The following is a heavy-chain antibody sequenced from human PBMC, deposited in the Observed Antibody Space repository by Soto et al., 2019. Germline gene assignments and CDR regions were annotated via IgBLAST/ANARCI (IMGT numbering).Heavy chain of an antibody. J-gene: IGHJ6*02. CDR1: GFTFSSYG. Sequence: QVQLVESGGGVVQPGRSLRLSCAASGFTFSSYGMHWVRQAPGKGLEWVAVISYDGSNKYYADSVKGRFTISRDNSKNTLYLQMNSLRAEDTAVYYCAKDRRRLSGGMDVWGQGTTVTVSS. CDR3: AKDRRRLSGGMDV. V-gene: IGHV3-30*18. D-gene: IGHD3-16*02. CDR2: ISYDGSNK.